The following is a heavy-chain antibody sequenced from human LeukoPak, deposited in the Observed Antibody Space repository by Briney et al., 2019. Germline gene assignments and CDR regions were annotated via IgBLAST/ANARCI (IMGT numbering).Heavy chain of an antibody. CDR2: ISGVGGTT. D-gene: IGHD2-2*01. V-gene: IGHV3-23*01. Sequence: GGSLRLSCATSGFTFNSYAMSWVRQAPRQGLEWCSAISGVGGTTYYADSVKGRFTISRDNSKNTLYLQMNTLRAEDTAVYYCAKGPGGSGTSRYTMDVWGQGTTVTVSS. CDR1: GFTFNSYA. J-gene: IGHJ6*02. CDR3: AKGPGGSGTSRYTMDV.